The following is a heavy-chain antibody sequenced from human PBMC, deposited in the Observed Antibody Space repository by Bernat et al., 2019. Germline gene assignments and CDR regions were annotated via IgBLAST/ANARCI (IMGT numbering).Heavy chain of an antibody. CDR2: IYYSGST. D-gene: IGHD6-13*01. J-gene: IGHJ6*02. CDR1: GCSISSSSYY. Sequence: QLQLQESGPGLVKPSETLSLTCTVSGCSISSSSYYWGWIRQPPGMGLEWIGSIYYSGSTYYNPSLKSRVTISVDTSKTQCSLKLSSVSAADTAVYYCARHRGAGEQQLDYYYCYGIDVWGQGTTVTVSS. CDR3: ARHRGAGEQQLDYYYCYGIDV. V-gene: IGHV4-39*01.